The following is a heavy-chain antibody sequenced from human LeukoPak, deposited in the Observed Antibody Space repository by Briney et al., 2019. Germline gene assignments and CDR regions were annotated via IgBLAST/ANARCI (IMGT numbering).Heavy chain of an antibody. V-gene: IGHV4-34*01. CDR1: GGSFSDYY. J-gene: IGHJ6*03. CDR2: INHSGST. CDR3: ARGISPIYDFWSGYYTGDPRGPRYYYYYMDV. Sequence: SETLSLTCAVYGGSFSDYYWSWIRQPPGKGLEWIGEINHSGSTNYNPSLKSRVTISVDTSKNQFSLKLSSVTAADTAVYYCARGISPIYDFWSGYYTGDPRGPRYYYYYMDVWGKGTTVTVSS. D-gene: IGHD3-3*01.